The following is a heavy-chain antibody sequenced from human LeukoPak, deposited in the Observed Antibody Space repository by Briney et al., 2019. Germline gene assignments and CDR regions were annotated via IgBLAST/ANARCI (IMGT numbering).Heavy chain of an antibody. CDR2: INWNGGTT. Sequence: GGSLRLSCAASGFTFDDYTMHWVRQAPGKGLEWVSGINWNGGTTGYADSVKGRFTISRDNAKNSLYLQMNSVRAEDTALYYCAREGSGSPHYGMDVWGQGTTVTVSS. CDR1: GFTFDDYT. CDR3: AREGSGSPHYGMDV. V-gene: IGHV3-20*04. D-gene: IGHD3-10*01. J-gene: IGHJ6*02.